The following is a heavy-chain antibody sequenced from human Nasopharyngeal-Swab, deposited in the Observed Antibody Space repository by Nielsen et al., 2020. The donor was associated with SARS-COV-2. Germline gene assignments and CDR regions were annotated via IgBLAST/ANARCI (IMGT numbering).Heavy chain of an antibody. CDR3: ARAKDGGKGFYFDY. CDR1: GYTFTSYA. Sequence: ASVKVSCEASGYTFTSYAMHWVRQAPGQRLEWMGWINAGNGNTKYSQKFQGRVTITRDTSASTAYMELSSLRSEDTAVYYCARAKDGGKGFYFDYWGQGTLVTVSS. V-gene: IGHV1-3*01. J-gene: IGHJ4*02. CDR2: INAGNGNT. D-gene: IGHD4-23*01.